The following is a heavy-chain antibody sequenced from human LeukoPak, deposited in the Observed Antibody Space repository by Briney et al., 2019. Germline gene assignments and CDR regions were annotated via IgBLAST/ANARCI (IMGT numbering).Heavy chain of an antibody. CDR1: GFTFCNYW. Sequence: GGSLRVSCAASGFTFCNYWMRWVRQAPGKGPEWVANINLDGSERNYAASVKGRLTVSRDNAKNSVYLQMNSLRAEDTAMYYCATDVSSNYHDWGQGTLVTVSS. CDR3: ATDVSSNYHD. CDR2: INLDGSER. D-gene: IGHD4-11*01. J-gene: IGHJ4*02. V-gene: IGHV3-7*05.